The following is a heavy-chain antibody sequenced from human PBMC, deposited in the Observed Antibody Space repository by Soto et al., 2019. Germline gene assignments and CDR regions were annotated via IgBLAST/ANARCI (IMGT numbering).Heavy chain of an antibody. CDR2: IYQSGST. CDR1: GYSISSGYY. CDR3: ARDLRNRVYGGRDWFDP. V-gene: IGHV4-38-2*02. Sequence: PSETLSLTCAVSGYSISSGYYWGWIRQPPGKGLEWIGSIYQSGSTYYNPSLKSRVTISVDTSKNQFSLKLSSVTAADTAVYYCARDLRNRVYGGRDWFDPWGQGTLVTV. J-gene: IGHJ5*02. D-gene: IGHD6-13*01.